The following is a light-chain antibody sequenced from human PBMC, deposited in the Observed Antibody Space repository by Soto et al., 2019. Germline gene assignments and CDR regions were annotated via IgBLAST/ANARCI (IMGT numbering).Light chain of an antibody. Sequence: SYELTQPPSVSVAPGKTARITCGGNNIGSKSVHWYQQKPGQAPVLVIYYDSDRPSGIPERFSGSNSGNTATLTISRVEAGDEADYYCRVWDSSSGNPVFGGGTKLTVL. CDR3: RVWDSSSGNPV. J-gene: IGLJ2*01. CDR2: YDS. CDR1: NIGSKS. V-gene: IGLV3-21*04.